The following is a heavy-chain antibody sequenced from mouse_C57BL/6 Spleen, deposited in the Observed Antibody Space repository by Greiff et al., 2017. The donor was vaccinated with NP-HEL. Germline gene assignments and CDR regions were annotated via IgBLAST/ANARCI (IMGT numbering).Heavy chain of an antibody. V-gene: IGHV1-59*01. Sequence: VQLQQSGAELVRPGTSVKLSCKASGYTFTSYWMHWVKQRPGQGLEWIGVIDPSDSYTNYNQKFKGKATLTVDTSSSTAYMQLSSLTSEDSAVYYCARPLYGNPFAYWGQGTLVTVSA. CDR1: GYTFTSYW. CDR3: ARPLYGNPFAY. D-gene: IGHD2-1*01. J-gene: IGHJ3*01. CDR2: IDPSDSYT.